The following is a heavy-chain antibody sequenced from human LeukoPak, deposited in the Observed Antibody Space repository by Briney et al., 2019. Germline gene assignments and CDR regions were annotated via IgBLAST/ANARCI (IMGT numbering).Heavy chain of an antibody. J-gene: IGHJ6*02. D-gene: IGHD3-3*01. CDR2: IHYSGST. CDR1: GGSISSYY. Sequence: ASETLSLTCSVSGGSISSYYWNWIRQPPGKGLEWVGYIHYSGSTNYNPSLNSRVTISIDMSQNKFSLNLTSVTAADTAVYYCARDFVGLKSYGMDVWGQGTTVTVSS. V-gene: IGHV4-59*01. CDR3: ARDFVGLKSYGMDV.